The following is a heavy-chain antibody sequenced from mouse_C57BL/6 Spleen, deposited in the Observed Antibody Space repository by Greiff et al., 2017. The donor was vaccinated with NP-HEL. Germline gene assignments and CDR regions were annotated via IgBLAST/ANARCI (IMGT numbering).Heavy chain of an antibody. CDR3: ASLGGYDGHYFDY. J-gene: IGHJ2*01. CDR1: GFTFTDYY. D-gene: IGHD2-3*01. Sequence: EVQLQESGGGLVQPGGSLSLSCAASGFTFTDYYMSWVRQPPGKALEWLGFIRNKANGYTTEYSASVKGRFTISRDNSQSILYRQMNALRAEDSATYYCASLGGYDGHYFDYWGQGTTLTVSS. CDR2: IRNKANGYTT. V-gene: IGHV7-3*01.